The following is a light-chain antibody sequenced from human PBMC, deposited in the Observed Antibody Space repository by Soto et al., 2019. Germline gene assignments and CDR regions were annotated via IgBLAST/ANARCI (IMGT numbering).Light chain of an antibody. CDR1: QGIYSY. CDR3: QQLRTYPQT. Sequence: DIQLTQSPSFLSASVGDRVTITCRASQGIYSYLAWYQQKPGKPPKLLIYDASTLQGGVPSRFSGSGSGTEFTLTISSLQPEDFATYYCQQLRTYPQTFGQGTKVDIK. CDR2: DAS. J-gene: IGKJ1*01. V-gene: IGKV1-9*01.